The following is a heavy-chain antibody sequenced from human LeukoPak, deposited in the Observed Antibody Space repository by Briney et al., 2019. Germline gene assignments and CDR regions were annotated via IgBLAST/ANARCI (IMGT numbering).Heavy chain of an antibody. CDR3: AKMKGHPLLIYYMDV. V-gene: IGHV3-23*01. CDR1: GFTFSGIA. D-gene: IGHD1-26*01. CDR2: ISGSGANT. J-gene: IGHJ6*01. Sequence: GGSLRLTCAASGFTFSGIAMSWVRRTPGKGREWGSGISGSGANTLYADSVKGRFTISRDNAKNTLYLEMNSLRAEDTAIYFCAKMKGHPLLIYYMDVWGQGTTVTVSS.